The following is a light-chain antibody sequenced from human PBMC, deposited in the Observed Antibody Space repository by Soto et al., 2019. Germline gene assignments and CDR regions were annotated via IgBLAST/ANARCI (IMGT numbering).Light chain of an antibody. Sequence: QTVVTQSPSASASLGASVKLTCTLSSGHSSYAIAWHQQQPEKGPRYLMKLSSDGSHSKGDGIPDRFSGYSSGAERYLTIASLQSEDEADYYCQTWDTGARVVFGGGTKVTVL. CDR3: QTWDTGARVV. V-gene: IGLV4-69*01. J-gene: IGLJ2*01. CDR1: SGHSSYA. CDR2: LSSDGSH.